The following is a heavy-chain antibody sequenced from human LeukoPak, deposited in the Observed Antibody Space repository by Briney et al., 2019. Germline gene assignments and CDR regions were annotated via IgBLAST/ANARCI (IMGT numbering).Heavy chain of an antibody. CDR1: GYTFTSYY. V-gene: IGHV1-46*01. CDR3: ARDRGGSSGWYFDY. D-gene: IGHD6-19*01. J-gene: IGHJ4*02. CDR2: INPSGGST. Sequence: ASVKVSCKASGYTFTSYYMHWVRQAPGQGLEWMGIINPSGGSTNYAQKFQGRVTITADESTSTAYMELSSLRSEDTAVYYCARDRGGSSGWYFDYWGQGTLVTVSS.